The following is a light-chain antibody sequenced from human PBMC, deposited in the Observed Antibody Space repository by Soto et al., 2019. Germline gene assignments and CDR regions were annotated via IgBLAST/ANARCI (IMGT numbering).Light chain of an antibody. CDR1: QSISDY. CDR2: GAS. V-gene: IGKV1-39*01. CDR3: QHSYSLPLT. Sequence: DLQMTQSPSSLSASVGDRVAITCRSSQSISDYLNWYQQKPGKALKLLIYGASNLQSGVPPRFSGSGSGSEFTLTISGLQPEDSAIYFCQHSYSLPLTFGPGTKVDVK. J-gene: IGKJ3*01.